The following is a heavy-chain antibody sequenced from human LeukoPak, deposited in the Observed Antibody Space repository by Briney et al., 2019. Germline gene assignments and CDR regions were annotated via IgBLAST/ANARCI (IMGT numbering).Heavy chain of an antibody. D-gene: IGHD3-3*01. V-gene: IGHV3-74*01. CDR2: VNTDGSST. CDR1: GFTFNSYW. Sequence: GGSLRLSCAASGFTFNSYWMHWVRQAPGKGLVWVSRVNTDGSSTTYADSVKGRFTISRDNAKNTLYLQMNSLIAEDTAIYYCARDSWRSPDYWGQGTLVTVSS. CDR3: ARDSWRSPDY. J-gene: IGHJ4*02.